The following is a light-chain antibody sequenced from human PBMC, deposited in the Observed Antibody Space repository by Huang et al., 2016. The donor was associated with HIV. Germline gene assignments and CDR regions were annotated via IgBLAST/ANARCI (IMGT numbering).Light chain of an antibody. CDR1: QSISSS. J-gene: IGKJ2*01. V-gene: IGKV1-5*03. CDR2: KAS. Sequence: DIQMTQSPSTLTASVGDRVPITCRASQSISSSLAWYQQKPGAVPKLLIYKASSLESGVPSRFSGSGSGTEFTLTISSLQPDDLATYYCQQYNSYSVTFGQGTKLEI. CDR3: QQYNSYSVT.